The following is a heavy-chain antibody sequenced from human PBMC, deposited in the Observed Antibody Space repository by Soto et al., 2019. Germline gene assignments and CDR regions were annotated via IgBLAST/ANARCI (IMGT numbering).Heavy chain of an antibody. Sequence: QVRLVESGGGVVQPGRSLRLSCVASGFTFGTYAIHWVRQAPGKGLQWVALISYEGSNTYYADSVKGRFTISRDNSKNTLYLEMNSLRTEDTGVYYCVSQPHWARPFESWGQGTLVNVSS. V-gene: IGHV3-30-3*01. CDR1: GFTFGTYA. J-gene: IGHJ4*02. CDR3: VSQPHWARPFES. CDR2: ISYEGSNT. D-gene: IGHD7-27*01.